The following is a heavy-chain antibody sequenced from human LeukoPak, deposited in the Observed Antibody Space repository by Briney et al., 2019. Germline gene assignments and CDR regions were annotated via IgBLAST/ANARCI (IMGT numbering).Heavy chain of an antibody. D-gene: IGHD4-11*01. J-gene: IGHJ4*02. V-gene: IGHV5-51*01. CDR2: IYPGDSDT. CDR1: GYSFTSYW. CDR3: ARLSLEPRYRHFDY. Sequence: GESLKISCKGSGYSFTSYWIGWVRQMPGKGLEWMGIIYPGDSDTRYSPSFQGQVTISADKSVTTAYLQWSSLKASDTAMYYCARLSLEPRYRHFDYWGQGTLVTVSS.